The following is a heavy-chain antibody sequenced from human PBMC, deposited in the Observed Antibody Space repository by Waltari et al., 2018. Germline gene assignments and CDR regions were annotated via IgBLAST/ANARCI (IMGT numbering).Heavy chain of an antibody. CDR2: ISSSGSTK. CDR3: ARWITMVRGQFDY. CDR1: GFTFSSYE. D-gene: IGHD3-10*01. J-gene: IGHJ4*02. V-gene: IGHV3-48*03. Sequence: EVQLVESGGGLVQPGGSLRLSCAASGFTFSSYEMNWVRQAPGKGLGWVSYISSSGSTKYYADSVKGRFTISRDNAKNSLYLQMNSLRAEDTAVYYCARWITMVRGQFDYWGQGTLVTVSS.